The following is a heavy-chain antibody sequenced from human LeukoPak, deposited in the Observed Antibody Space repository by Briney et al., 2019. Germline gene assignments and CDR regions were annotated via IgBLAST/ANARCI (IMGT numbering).Heavy chain of an antibody. J-gene: IGHJ4*02. CDR3: ATSKWELHSRWFSYYFDY. Sequence: GASVKLSCKVSGYTLTELSMHWVRQDPGKGLEWMGGFDPEDGETIYAQKFQGRVTMTEDTSTDTAYMELSSLRSEDTAVYYCATSKWELHSRWFSYYFDYWGQGTLVTVSS. V-gene: IGHV1-24*01. CDR2: FDPEDGET. CDR1: GYTLTELS. D-gene: IGHD1-26*01.